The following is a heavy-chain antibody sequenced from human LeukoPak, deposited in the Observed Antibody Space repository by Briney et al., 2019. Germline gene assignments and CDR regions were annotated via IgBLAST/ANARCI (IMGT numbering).Heavy chain of an antibody. V-gene: IGHV3-53*01. Sequence: GGSLRLSCAASGFTVSSNYMSWVRQAPGKGLEWVSVIYSGGSTYYADSVKGRFTISRDNSKNTLYLQMNSLRAEDTAVYYCVGLAAGMLDRDDYWGQGTLVTVS. CDR2: IYSGGST. CDR3: VGLAAGMLDRDDY. J-gene: IGHJ4*02. D-gene: IGHD6-13*01. CDR1: GFTVSSNY.